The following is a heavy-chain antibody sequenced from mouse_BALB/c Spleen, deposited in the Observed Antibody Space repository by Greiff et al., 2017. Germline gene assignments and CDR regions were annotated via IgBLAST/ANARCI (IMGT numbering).Heavy chain of an antibody. CDR1: GFTFSSFG. CDR3: ARGTAPTAWFAY. CDR2: ISSGSSTI. Sequence: EVHLVESGGGLVQPGGSRKLSCAASGFTFSSFGMHWVRQAPEKGLEWVAYISSGSSTIYYADTVKGRFTISRDNPKNTLFLQMTSLRSEDTAMYYCARGTAPTAWFAYWGQGTLVTVSA. J-gene: IGHJ3*01. D-gene: IGHD1-2*01. V-gene: IGHV5-17*02.